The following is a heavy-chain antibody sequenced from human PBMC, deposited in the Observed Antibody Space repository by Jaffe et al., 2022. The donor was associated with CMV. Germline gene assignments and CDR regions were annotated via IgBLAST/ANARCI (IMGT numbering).Heavy chain of an antibody. V-gene: IGHV4-39*01. CDR3: ARTDGIAAAGTGGGFDP. CDR1: GGSISSSSYY. D-gene: IGHD6-13*01. CDR2: IYYSGST. J-gene: IGHJ5*02. Sequence: QLQLQESGPGLVKPSETLSLTCTVSGGSISSSSYYWGWIRQPPGKGLEWIGSIYYSGSTYYNPSLKSRVTISVDTSKNQFSLKLSSVTAADTAVYYCARTDGIAAAGTGGGFDPWGQGTLVTVSS.